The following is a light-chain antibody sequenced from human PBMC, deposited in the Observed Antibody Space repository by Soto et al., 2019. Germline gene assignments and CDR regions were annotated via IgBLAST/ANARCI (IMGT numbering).Light chain of an antibody. CDR1: QSVATN. CDR2: ETS. Sequence: IVMTQSPATLSLSLGERATLSCRASQSVATNLDWYQQKPGQAPRLLIYETSTRATGIPGRFSGSGTGTEFTLTISSLQSEDFAVYYCQHHTPWPACGQGTNLEIK. CDR3: QHHTPWPA. V-gene: IGKV3-15*01. J-gene: IGKJ2*01.